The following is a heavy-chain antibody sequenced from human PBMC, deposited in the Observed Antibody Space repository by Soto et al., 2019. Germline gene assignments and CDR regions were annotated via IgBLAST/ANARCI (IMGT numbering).Heavy chain of an antibody. V-gene: IGHV3-48*04. Sequence: GGSLRLSCAASGFTFSSYSMNWVRQAPGKGLEWVSHINSSRSTIYHADSVKGRITISRDNAKNSLYLQMNSLRVEDTAVYYCVSFEAIGSWGQGTLVTVSS. CDR2: INSSRSTI. J-gene: IGHJ4*02. CDR1: GFTFSSYS. CDR3: VSFEAIGS.